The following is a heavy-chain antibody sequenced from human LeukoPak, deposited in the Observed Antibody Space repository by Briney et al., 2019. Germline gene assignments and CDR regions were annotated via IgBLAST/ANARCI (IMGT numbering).Heavy chain of an antibody. CDR1: GFTFSGYA. Sequence: PGRSLRLSCAASGFTFSGYAIHWVRQAPGKGLEWVALISYDGGNKYYADSVKGRFTISRDNSKNTLYLQMNSLRTEDTAVYYCAKSYSGSYYVIDYWGQGTLVTVSS. CDR2: ISYDGGNK. D-gene: IGHD1-26*01. J-gene: IGHJ4*02. CDR3: AKSYSGSYYVIDY. V-gene: IGHV3-30-3*02.